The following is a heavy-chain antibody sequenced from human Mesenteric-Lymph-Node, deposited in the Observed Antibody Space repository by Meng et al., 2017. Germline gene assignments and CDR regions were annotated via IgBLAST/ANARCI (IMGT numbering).Heavy chain of an antibody. J-gene: IGHJ6*02. CDR2: ISYDGSNK. Sequence: GESLKISCAASGFTFSSYAMHWVRQAPGKGLEWVAVISYDGSNKYYADSVKGRFTISRDDSKNTLYLQMNSLRVEDTAVYYCARDHDDGLRDLFYNYYYGMDVWGQGTTVTVSS. CDR3: ARDHDDGLRDLFYNYYYGMDV. D-gene: IGHD3-10*01. V-gene: IGHV3-30*04. CDR1: GFTFSSYA.